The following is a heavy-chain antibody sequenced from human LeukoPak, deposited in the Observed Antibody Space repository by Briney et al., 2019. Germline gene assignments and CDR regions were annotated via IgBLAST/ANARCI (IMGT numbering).Heavy chain of an antibody. CDR3: ASGGTHYSL. J-gene: IGHJ4*02. D-gene: IGHD3-10*01. CDR1: GGSISSYH. Sequence: SETLSLTCTVSGGSISSYHWSWIRQPAGKGLEWIGHFYTSGSTIYNPSLKSRVTMSVDTSRNQFSLKLTSVTAADTAVYYCASGGTHYSLWGQGTLVTVSS. V-gene: IGHV4-4*07. CDR2: FYTSGST.